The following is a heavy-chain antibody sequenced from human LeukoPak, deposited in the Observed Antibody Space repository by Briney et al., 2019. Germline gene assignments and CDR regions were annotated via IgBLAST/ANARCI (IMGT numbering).Heavy chain of an antibody. CDR3: ARGTVLRFLEWFNGAFDI. CDR2: IYYSGST. V-gene: IGHV4-59*08. J-gene: IGHJ3*02. Sequence: SETLSLTCTVSGGSISSYYWSWIRQPPGKGLEWIGYIYYSGSTNYNPSLKSRVTISVDTSKNQFSLKLSSVTAADTAVYYCARGTVLRFLEWFNGAFDIWGQGTMVTVSS. CDR1: GGSISSYY. D-gene: IGHD3-3*01.